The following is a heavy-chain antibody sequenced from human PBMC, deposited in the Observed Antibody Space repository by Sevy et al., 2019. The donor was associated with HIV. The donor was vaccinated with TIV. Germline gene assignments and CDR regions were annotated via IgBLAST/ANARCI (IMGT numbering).Heavy chain of an antibody. V-gene: IGHV3-48*03. Sequence: GGSRLSCTASGFTFSSYDMNWVRQAPGKGLEWVSKISSSGSSIYYADSVKGRFTISKDNAKNSLNLQMNSLRAEDTAVYYCTRNGGAFDNGFDPWGQGTLVTVSS. D-gene: IGHD2-8*01. J-gene: IGHJ5*02. CDR1: GFTFSSYD. CDR2: ISSSGSSI. CDR3: TRNGGAFDNGFDP.